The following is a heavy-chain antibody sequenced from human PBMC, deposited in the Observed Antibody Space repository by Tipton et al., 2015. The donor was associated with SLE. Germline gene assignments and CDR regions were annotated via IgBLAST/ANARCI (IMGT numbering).Heavy chain of an antibody. J-gene: IGHJ4*02. CDR1: GFTFSDYY. Sequence: SLRLSCAASGFTFSDYYMSWIRQAPGKGLEWVSYISSSGTIIYYADSVKGRISISRDNAKNSLYLQMNSLRAEDTAVYYCARMSIFDWLLTLGYWGQGTLVTVSS. CDR2: ISSSGTII. CDR3: ARMSIFDWLLTLGY. D-gene: IGHD3-9*01. V-gene: IGHV3-11*04.